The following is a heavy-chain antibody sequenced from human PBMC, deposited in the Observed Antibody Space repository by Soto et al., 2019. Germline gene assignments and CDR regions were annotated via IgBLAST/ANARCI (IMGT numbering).Heavy chain of an antibody. V-gene: IGHV4-34*01. CDR1: GGSFSGYY. CDR3: VRGSRGYSYGHGDY. Sequence: QVQLQQWGAGLLKPSETLSLTCAVYGGSFSGYYWSWIRQPPGKGLEWIGEIKHGGSTNYNPSLKSRVTISVDTSKNQCSLKLGSVTAADTAVYYCVRGSRGYSYGHGDYWGQGTLVTDSS. D-gene: IGHD5-18*01. CDR2: IKHGGST. J-gene: IGHJ4*02.